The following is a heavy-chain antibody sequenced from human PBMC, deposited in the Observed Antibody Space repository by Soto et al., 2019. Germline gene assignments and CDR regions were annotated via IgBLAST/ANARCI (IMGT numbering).Heavy chain of an antibody. D-gene: IGHD2-2*01. V-gene: IGHV1-2*02. Sequence: VASVKVSCKASGYTFTGYYMHWVRQAPGQGLEWMGWINPNSGGTNYAQKFQGRVTMTRDTSISTAYMELSRLRSDDTAVYYCARVPRGVVVVPAAFDYWGQGTLVTVS. CDR3: ARVPRGVVVVPAAFDY. J-gene: IGHJ4*02. CDR2: INPNSGGT. CDR1: GYTFTGYY.